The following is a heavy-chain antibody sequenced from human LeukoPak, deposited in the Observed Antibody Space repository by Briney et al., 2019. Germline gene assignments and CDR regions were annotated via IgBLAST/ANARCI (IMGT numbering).Heavy chain of an antibody. CDR2: ISRSGST. CDR3: ARRQRTVRLDYYYYMDV. Sequence: PSETLSLTCTVSGYSISSGDYWGWIRQPPGKGLEWIGSISRSGSTYYNPSLKSRVTISVDTSKNQFSLKLSSVTAADTAVYYCARRQRTVRLDYYYYMDVWGKGTTVTVSS. CDR1: GYSISSGDY. J-gene: IGHJ6*03. V-gene: IGHV4-38-2*02. D-gene: IGHD4-11*01.